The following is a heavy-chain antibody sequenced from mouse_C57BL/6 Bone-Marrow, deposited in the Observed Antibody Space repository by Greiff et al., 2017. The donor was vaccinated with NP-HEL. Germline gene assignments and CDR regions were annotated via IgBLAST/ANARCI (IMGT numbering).Heavy chain of an antibody. CDR2: IHPNSGST. J-gene: IGHJ4*01. CDR3: ARVLLWLRRRYYYAMDY. V-gene: IGHV1-64*01. D-gene: IGHD2-2*01. Sequence: QVQLQQPGAELVKPGASVKLSCKASGYTFTSYWMHWVKQRPGQGLEWIGMIHPNSGSTNYHEKFKSKATLTVDKSSSTAYMQLSSLTSEDSAVYYCARVLLWLRRRYYYAMDYWGQGTSVTVSS. CDR1: GYTFTSYW.